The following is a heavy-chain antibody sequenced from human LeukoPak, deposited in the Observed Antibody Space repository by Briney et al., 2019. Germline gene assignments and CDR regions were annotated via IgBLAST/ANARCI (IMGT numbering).Heavy chain of an antibody. D-gene: IGHD6-6*01. V-gene: IGHV3-7*01. CDR1: GFTFSSYW. Sequence: GGSLRLSCAASGFTFSSYWMSWVRQAPGKGLEWVANIKQDGSEKYYVDSVKGRFTISRDNAKNSLYLQMNSLRAEDTAVYYCARVASYSSSSFYYMDVWGKGTTVTVSS. CDR2: IKQDGSEK. J-gene: IGHJ6*03. CDR3: ARVASYSSSSFYYMDV.